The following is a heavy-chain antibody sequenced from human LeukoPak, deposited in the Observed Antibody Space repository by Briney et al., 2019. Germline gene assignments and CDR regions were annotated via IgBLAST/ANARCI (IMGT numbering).Heavy chain of an antibody. D-gene: IGHD6-19*01. V-gene: IGHV4-34*01. J-gene: IGHJ4*02. CDR2: INHSGST. Sequence: SETLSLTCAVYGGSFSGYYWSWIRQPPGNGLEWIGEINHSGSTNYNPSLKSRVTISVDTSKNQFSLKLSSVTAADTAVYYCARGTTDRIAVAGTSGHDYWGQGTLVTVSS. CDR1: GGSFSGYY. CDR3: ARGTTDRIAVAGTSGHDY.